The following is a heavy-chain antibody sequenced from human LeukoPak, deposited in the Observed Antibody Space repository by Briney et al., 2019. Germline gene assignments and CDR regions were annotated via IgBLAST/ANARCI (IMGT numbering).Heavy chain of an antibody. CDR1: GFTFSNYG. Sequence: GGSLRLSCAASGFTFSNYGMHWVRQAPGKGLEWVAFIRNDDGSNKYYADSVKGRFTISRDNSKNTVHLQMNSLRVEDAAVYYCAKDEAQYFQHWGQGTLVTVSA. V-gene: IGHV3-30*02. CDR3: AKDEAQYFQH. J-gene: IGHJ1*01. CDR2: IRNDDGSNK.